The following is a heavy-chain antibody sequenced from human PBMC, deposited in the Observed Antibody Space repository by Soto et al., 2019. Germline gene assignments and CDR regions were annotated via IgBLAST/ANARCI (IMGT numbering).Heavy chain of an antibody. Sequence: SETLSLTCTVSGGSISSGDYYWSWIRQPPGKGLEWIGYIYYSGSTYYNPSLKSRVTISVDTSKHQFSLKLSSVTAADTAVYYCDRAIFGYSGSYLVPFDYWGQGTLVTVSS. CDR2: IYYSGST. CDR1: GGSISSGDYY. CDR3: DRAIFGYSGSYLVPFDY. D-gene: IGHD1-26*01. V-gene: IGHV4-30-4*01. J-gene: IGHJ4*02.